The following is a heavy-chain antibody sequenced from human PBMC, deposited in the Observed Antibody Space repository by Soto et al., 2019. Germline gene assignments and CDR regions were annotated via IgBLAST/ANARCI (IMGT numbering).Heavy chain of an antibody. CDR1: GGFINSGDYH. CDR2: IYYSAST. CDR3: ARDSRTPSGGMDV. Sequence: SETLSLTCTVSGGFINSGDYHWTWIRQFPGKGLEWIGGIYYSASTYYNPALVSRITISLDTSKNQFSLKLTSVTAADTAVDYCARDSRTPSGGMDVWGQGTTGTVSS. J-gene: IGHJ6*02. V-gene: IGHV4-30-4*01.